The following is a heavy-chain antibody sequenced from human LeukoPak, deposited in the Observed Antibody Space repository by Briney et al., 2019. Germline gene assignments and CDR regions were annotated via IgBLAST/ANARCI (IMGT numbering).Heavy chain of an antibody. J-gene: IGHJ5*02. Sequence: PGRSLRLSCAASGFTFSSYAMHWVRQAPGKGLEWVAVISYDGSNKYYADSVKGRFTISRDNSKNTLYLQMNSLRAEDTAVYYCARDGSSGWYYWFDPWGQGTLVTVSS. D-gene: IGHD6-19*01. CDR3: ARDGSSGWYYWFDP. CDR1: GFTFSSYA. V-gene: IGHV3-30*04. CDR2: ISYDGSNK.